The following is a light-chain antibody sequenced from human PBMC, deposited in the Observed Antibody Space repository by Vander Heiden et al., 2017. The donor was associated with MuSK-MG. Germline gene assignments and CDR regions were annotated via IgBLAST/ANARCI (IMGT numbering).Light chain of an antibody. CDR2: DAS. Sequence: EIVLTQSPATLSLSPGERATLSCRASQSVSSYLAWYQQKPGQPPRLLIYDASNRAAGSSARFIGSGSGTDFTPPISSLEEEDVSVDYCQHRGNVWLTFGQGTRLEIK. CDR3: QHRGNVWLT. V-gene: IGKV3-11*01. J-gene: IGKJ5*01. CDR1: QSVSSY.